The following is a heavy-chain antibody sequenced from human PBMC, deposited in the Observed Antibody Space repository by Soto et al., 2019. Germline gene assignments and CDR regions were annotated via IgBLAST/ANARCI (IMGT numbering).Heavy chain of an antibody. CDR2: IWYDGSNK. CDR1: GFTFSRYR. CDR3: TIHPLRYVDWLSETAYYYDGMED. V-gene: IGHV3-33*01. J-gene: IGHJ6*01. D-gene: IGHD3-9*01. Sequence: QVQLVEPGGGVDQPGRSLRLSCAATGFTFSRYRMHWVRQAPGKGLEWVGVIWYDGSNKYYADTVKGPFTIYRDNSKNTLYMQMRSRRAEDTAVYSCTIHPLRYVDWLSETAYYYDGMEDWGQGTTVTV.